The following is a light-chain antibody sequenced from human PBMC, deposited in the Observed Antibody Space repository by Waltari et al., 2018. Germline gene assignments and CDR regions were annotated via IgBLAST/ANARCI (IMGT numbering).Light chain of an antibody. J-gene: IGLJ2*01. Sequence: QSALTQPASVSGSPGQSITISCTGTSSAVIGCYCVSWYQQHPGKAPKVMISDVTNRPSGVSKRFSGSMSGNTASLTISGLQAEEEAEYFCSSYTSSQNVEVVFGGGTKLTVL. CDR1: SSAVIGCYC. CDR2: DVT. V-gene: IGLV2-14*03. CDR3: SSYTSSQNVEVV.